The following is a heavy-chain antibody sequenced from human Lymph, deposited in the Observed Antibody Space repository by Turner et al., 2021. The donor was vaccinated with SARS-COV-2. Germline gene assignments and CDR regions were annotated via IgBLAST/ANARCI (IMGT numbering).Heavy chain of an antibody. CDR3: GRDIPTTADYFDY. CDR2: ISSSSSYI. J-gene: IGHJ4*02. CDR1: GFTFSTYS. D-gene: IGHD4-17*01. V-gene: IGHV3-21*01. Sequence: EVQLVESGGGLVKPGGSLRLSCAASGFTFSTYSMNWVRQAPGKGLEWISSISSSSSYIYYADSVKGRFTISRDDAKNSLYLQMNSLRAEDTAVYFCGRDIPTTADYFDYWGQGTLVTVSS.